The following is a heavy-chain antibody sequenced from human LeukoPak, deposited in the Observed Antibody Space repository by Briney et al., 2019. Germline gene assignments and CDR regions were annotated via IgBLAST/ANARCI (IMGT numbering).Heavy chain of an antibody. V-gene: IGHV3-13*01. CDR1: GFTFSSYD. D-gene: IGHD6-19*01. CDR2: IGTAGDT. J-gene: IGHJ3*02. CDR3: ARGSVAGTHDAFDI. Sequence: GGSLRLSCAASGFTFSSYDMHWVRQATGKGLEWVSGIGTAGDTYYPVSVKGRFTISRENAKNSLYVQMNSLRAGDTAVYYCARGSVAGTHDAFDIWGQGTMVTGSS.